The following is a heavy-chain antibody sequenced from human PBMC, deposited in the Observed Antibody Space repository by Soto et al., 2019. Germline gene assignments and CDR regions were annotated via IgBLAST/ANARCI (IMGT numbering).Heavy chain of an antibody. D-gene: IGHD6-13*01. CDR2: ISYDGSNK. CDR1: GFTFSSYG. V-gene: IGHV3-30*18. Sequence: PGGSLRLSCAASGFTFSSYGMHWVRQAPGKGLEWVAVISYDGSNKYYADSVKGRFTISRDNSKNTLYLQMNSLRAEDTAVYYCAKGHSSSWSSQYYYYYYGMDVWGQGTTVTVSS. CDR3: AKGHSSSWSSQYYYYYYGMDV. J-gene: IGHJ6*02.